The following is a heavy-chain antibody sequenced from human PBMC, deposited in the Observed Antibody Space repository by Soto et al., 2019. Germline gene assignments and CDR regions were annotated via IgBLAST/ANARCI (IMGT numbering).Heavy chain of an antibody. V-gene: IGHV4-30-4*01. CDR2: IYYSGST. D-gene: IGHD2-2*01. CDR1: GGSISSGDYY. Sequence: SETLSLTCTVSGGSISSGDYYWSWIRQPPGKGLEWIGYIYYSGSTYYNPSLKSRVTISVDTSKNQFSLKLSSVTAADTAVYYCARAGGTSWTFWYFDYWGQGTLVTVSS. CDR3: ARAGGTSWTFWYFDY. J-gene: IGHJ4*02.